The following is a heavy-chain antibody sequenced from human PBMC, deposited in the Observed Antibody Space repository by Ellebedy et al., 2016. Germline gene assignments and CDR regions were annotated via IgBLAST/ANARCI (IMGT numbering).Heavy chain of an antibody. D-gene: IGHD3-22*01. J-gene: IGHJ3*02. V-gene: IGHV1-2*02. CDR2: INPNSGGT. Sequence: ASVKVSXXASGYTFTGYYMHWVRQAPGLGLEWMGWINPNSGGTNYAQKFQGRVTMTRDTSISTAYMELSRLRSDDTAVYYCARGIYYDSSGYDAFDIWGQGTMVTVSS. CDR3: ARGIYYDSSGYDAFDI. CDR1: GYTFTGYY.